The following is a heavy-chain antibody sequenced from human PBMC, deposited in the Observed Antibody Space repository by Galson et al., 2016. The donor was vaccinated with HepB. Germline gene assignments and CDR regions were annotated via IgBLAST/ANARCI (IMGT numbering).Heavy chain of an antibody. V-gene: IGHV4-34*01. Sequence: ETLTLTCAVYGGSFSTYYWSWIRQSPGKGLEWIGEINQSGSANYNPSHKSRVTMSVDKSRNQFSLKLSSVTAADTAIYYCARGYFFVWAVAGYYFDYWGQGILVTVSS. CDR2: INQSGSA. J-gene: IGHJ4*02. CDR3: ARGYFFVWAVAGYYFDY. CDR1: GGSFSTYY. D-gene: IGHD6-19*01.